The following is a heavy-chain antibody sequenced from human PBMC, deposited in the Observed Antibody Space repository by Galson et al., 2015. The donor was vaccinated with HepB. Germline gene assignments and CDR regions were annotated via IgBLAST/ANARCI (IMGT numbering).Heavy chain of an antibody. CDR2: IYYSGST. CDR1: GGSISSYY. Sequence: LSLTCTVSGGSISSYYWSWIRQPPGKGLEWIGYIYYSGSTNYNPSLKSRVTISVDTSKNQFSLKLSSVTAADTAVYYCARQYSSSWYMYYYYGMDVWGQGTTVTVSS. D-gene: IGHD6-13*01. CDR3: ARQYSSSWYMYYYYGMDV. J-gene: IGHJ6*02. V-gene: IGHV4-59*08.